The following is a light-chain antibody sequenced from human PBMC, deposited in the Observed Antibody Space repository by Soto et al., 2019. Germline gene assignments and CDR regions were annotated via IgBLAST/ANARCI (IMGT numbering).Light chain of an antibody. CDR1: QSVSSN. J-gene: IGKJ3*01. V-gene: IGKV3D-15*01. Sequence: EIVMTQSPATLSVSPRERATLSCRASQSVSSNLAWYQQKPGQAPRLLIYGASIRATGIPARFSGSGSGTEFTLTISSLQSEDFAVYYCQQYNNWPLLTFGPGTKVDIK. CDR2: GAS. CDR3: QQYNNWPLLT.